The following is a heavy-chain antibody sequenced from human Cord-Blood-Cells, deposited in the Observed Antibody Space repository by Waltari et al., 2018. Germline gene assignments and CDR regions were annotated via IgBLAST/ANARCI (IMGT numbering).Heavy chain of an antibody. V-gene: IGHV4-59*08. CDR2: IYYSGST. Sequence: QVQLQESGPGLVKPSETLSLTCTVSGGSISSYYWSWIRQPPGKGLEWIGYIYYSGSTNDNPSLKSRVTISVDTSKNQFSLKLSSVTAADTAVYYCARHKVYDSSGYYDAFDIWGQGTMVTVSS. J-gene: IGHJ3*02. CDR1: GGSISSYY. D-gene: IGHD3-22*01. CDR3: ARHKVYDSSGYYDAFDI.